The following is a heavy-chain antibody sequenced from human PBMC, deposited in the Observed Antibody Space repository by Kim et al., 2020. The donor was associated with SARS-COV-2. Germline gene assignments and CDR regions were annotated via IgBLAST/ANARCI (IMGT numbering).Heavy chain of an antibody. Sequence: SETLSLTCTVSGGSISSGGYYWSWIRQHPGKGLEWIGYIYYSGSTYYNPSLKSRVTISVDTSKNQFSLKLSSVTAADTAVYYCARLDIVVVPAAIGPSGHAFDICGQGTMVTVSS. J-gene: IGHJ3*02. D-gene: IGHD2-2*02. CDR3: ARLDIVVVPAAIGPSGHAFDI. CDR2: IYYSGST. V-gene: IGHV4-31*03. CDR1: GGSISSGGYY.